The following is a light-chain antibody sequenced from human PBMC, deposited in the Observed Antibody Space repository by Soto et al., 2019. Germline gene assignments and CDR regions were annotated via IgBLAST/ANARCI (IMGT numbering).Light chain of an antibody. CDR1: QSVSSY. CDR2: DAS. V-gene: IGKV3-11*01. J-gene: IGKJ2*01. CDR3: QQCSNWPLS. Sequence: ETVLTQSPATLSLSPGEGATLSCRASQSVSSYLAWYQQKPGQAPRLLIYDASNRATGIPARFSGSWSGTDFTLTISSLDPEDFAVYYCQQCSNWPLSFGQGTKLEIK.